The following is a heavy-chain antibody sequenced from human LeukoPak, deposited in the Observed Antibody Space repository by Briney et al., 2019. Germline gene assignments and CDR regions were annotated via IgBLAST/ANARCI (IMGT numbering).Heavy chain of an antibody. J-gene: IGHJ4*02. D-gene: IGHD6-19*01. CDR3: ARDVRSGPPGRFDY. Sequence: ETLSLTCTVSGGSISSSSYYWGWIRQPPGKGLEWIGEIYHSGSTNYNPSLKSRVTISVDKSKNQFSLKLSSVTAADTAVYYCARDVRSGPPGRFDYWGQGTLVTVSS. CDR2: IYHSGST. V-gene: IGHV4-39*07. CDR1: GGSISSSSYY.